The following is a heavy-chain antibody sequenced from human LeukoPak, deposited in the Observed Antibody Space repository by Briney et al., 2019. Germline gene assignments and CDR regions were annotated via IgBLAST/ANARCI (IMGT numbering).Heavy chain of an antibody. Sequence: GGSLRLSCAASGFTFSSYWMHWVRQAPGKGLEWVSYISSSGSTIYYADSVKGRFTISRDNAKNSLYLQMNSLRAEDTAVYYCARERGYDFWSGYYRYYYMDVWGKGTTVTVSS. CDR3: ARERGYDFWSGYYRYYYMDV. J-gene: IGHJ6*03. CDR2: ISSSGSTI. V-gene: IGHV3-48*04. D-gene: IGHD3-3*01. CDR1: GFTFSSYW.